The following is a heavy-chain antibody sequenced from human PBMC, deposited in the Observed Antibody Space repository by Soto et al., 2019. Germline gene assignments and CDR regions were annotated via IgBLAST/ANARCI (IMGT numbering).Heavy chain of an antibody. CDR2: ISAYNGNT. Sequence: ASVNVSCKASGYTFTSYGISWVRQAPGQGLEWMGWISAYNGNTNYAQKLQGRVTMTTDTSTSTAYMELRSLRSDDTAVYYCARVYCSGGSCYSGIGWFDPWGQGTLVTVSS. CDR3: ARVYCSGGSCYSGIGWFDP. CDR1: GYTFTSYG. D-gene: IGHD2-15*01. J-gene: IGHJ5*02. V-gene: IGHV1-18*04.